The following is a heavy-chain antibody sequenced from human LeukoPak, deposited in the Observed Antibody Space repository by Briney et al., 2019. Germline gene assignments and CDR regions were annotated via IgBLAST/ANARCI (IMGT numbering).Heavy chain of an antibody. CDR2: ITDSGNT. CDR3: ARHGSDWAFDF. CDR1: GGSITTYY. J-gene: IGHJ4*02. Sequence: PSETLSLTCTVSGGSITTYYWSWIRQPPGKALEWIGFITDSGNTYYNPSLQSRLAISVDTSKTHFFLKLRSVAAADTAIYYCARHGSDWAFDFWGQGTLVTVSS. V-gene: IGHV4-59*08. D-gene: IGHD6-19*01.